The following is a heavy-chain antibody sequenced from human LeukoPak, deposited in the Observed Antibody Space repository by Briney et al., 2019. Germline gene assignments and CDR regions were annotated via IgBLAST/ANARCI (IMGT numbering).Heavy chain of an antibody. CDR3: AREERMVRGVISD. CDR2: IIPIFGTA. CDR1: GGTFSSYA. V-gene: IGHV1-69*13. Sequence: SVKVSCKASGGTFSSYAISWVRQAPGQGLEWMGGIIPIFGTANYAQKFQGRVTITADESTSTAYMELSSLRSEDTAVYYCAREERMVRGVISDWGQGTLVTVSS. J-gene: IGHJ4*02. D-gene: IGHD3-10*01.